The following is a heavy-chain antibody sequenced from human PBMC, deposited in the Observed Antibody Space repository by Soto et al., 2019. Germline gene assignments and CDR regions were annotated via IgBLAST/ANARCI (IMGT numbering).Heavy chain of an antibody. V-gene: IGHV4-61*08. D-gene: IGHD5-18*01. Sequence: PSETLSLTCTFSCGSVISGDYYWTWIRQPPGKGLEWIGYVYYGGSTNYNPSLKSRVSISAETAKNQFSLKLSSVTAADTAVYYCARIPVDTYMIYWFDPWGQGILVTVSS. J-gene: IGHJ5*02. CDR2: VYYGGST. CDR3: ARIPVDTYMIYWFDP. CDR1: CGSVISGDYY.